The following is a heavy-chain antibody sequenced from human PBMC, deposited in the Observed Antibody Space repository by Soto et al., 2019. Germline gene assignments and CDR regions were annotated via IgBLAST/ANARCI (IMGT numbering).Heavy chain of an antibody. CDR1: GGSISSGGYY. CDR2: NYYSGIT. J-gene: IGHJ6*02. D-gene: IGHD6-6*01. Sequence: QVQLQESGPGLVKPSQTLSLTCTVSGGSISSGGYYWTWIRQHPGKGLEWIGYNYYSGITYYNPSLKSRVTXAXXXSXXQFSLKLSSVTAADTAVYYCARGSSIAGLYYGMDVWCQGTTVTVSS. CDR3: ARGSSIAGLYYGMDV. V-gene: IGHV4-31*03.